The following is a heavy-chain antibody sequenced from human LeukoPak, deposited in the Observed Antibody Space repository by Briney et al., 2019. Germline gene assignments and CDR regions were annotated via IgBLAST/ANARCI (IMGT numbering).Heavy chain of an antibody. V-gene: IGHV4-59*12. J-gene: IGHJ4*02. CDR2: IYYSGST. Sequence: PSETLSLTCTVSGGSISSYYWSWIRQPPGKGLEWIGYIYYSGSTNYNPSLKSRVTISVDTSKNQFSLKLSSVTAADTAVYYCARDVLGYSPPDWGQGTLVTVSS. CDR3: ARDVLGYSPPD. CDR1: GGSISSYY. D-gene: IGHD5-18*01.